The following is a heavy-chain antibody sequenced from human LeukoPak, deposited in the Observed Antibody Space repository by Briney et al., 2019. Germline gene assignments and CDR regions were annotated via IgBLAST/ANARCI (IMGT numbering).Heavy chain of an antibody. CDR2: ISSSSSYI. Sequence: GGSLRLSCAASGFTFSSYAMSWVRQAPGKGLEWVSSISSSSSYIYYADSVKGRFTISRDNAKNSLYLQMNSLRAEDTAVYYCARSGYCSSTSCSFDYWGQGTLVTVSS. D-gene: IGHD2-2*01. CDR3: ARSGYCSSTSCSFDY. V-gene: IGHV3-21*01. J-gene: IGHJ4*02. CDR1: GFTFSSYA.